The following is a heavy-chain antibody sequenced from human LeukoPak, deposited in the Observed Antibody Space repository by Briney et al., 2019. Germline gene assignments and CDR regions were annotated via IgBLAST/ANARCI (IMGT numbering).Heavy chain of an antibody. V-gene: IGHV4-59*01. J-gene: IGHJ4*02. Sequence: PSETLSLTCTVSGGSIRSFYWSWIRQPPGKGLQWMGYIYYSGITRYNPSLKSRVTISVDTSKNQFSLKLSSVTAADTAVYYCARGGYSGYAFDYWGQGILVTVSS. D-gene: IGHD5-12*01. CDR1: GGSIRSFY. CDR2: IYYSGIT. CDR3: ARGGYSGYAFDY.